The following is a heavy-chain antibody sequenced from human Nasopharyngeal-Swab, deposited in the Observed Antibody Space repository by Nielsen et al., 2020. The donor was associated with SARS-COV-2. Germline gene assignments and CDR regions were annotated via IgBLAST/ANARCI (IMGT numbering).Heavy chain of an antibody. CDR2: INPNSGGT. CDR3: ARSHIVVVTDAFDI. V-gene: IGHV1-2*04. CDR1: GYTFINHD. Sequence: ASVKVSCKASGYTFINHDINWVRQAPGQGLEWMGRINPNSGGTNYAQKFQGWVTMTRDTSISTAYMELSRLRSDDTAVYYCARSHIVVVTDAFDIWGQGTMVTVSS. D-gene: IGHD2-21*02. J-gene: IGHJ3*02.